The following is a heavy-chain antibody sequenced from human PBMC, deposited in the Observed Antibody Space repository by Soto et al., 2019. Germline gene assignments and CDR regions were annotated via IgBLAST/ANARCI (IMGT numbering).Heavy chain of an antibody. D-gene: IGHD6-6*01. CDR2: IYYSGST. CDR3: ARAEYSSSSIGYYYYYGMDV. V-gene: IGHV4-31*03. Sequence: SETLSLACTVSGGSISSGGYYWSWIRQHPGKGLEGIGYIYYSGSTYYNPSLKSRVTISVDTSKNHFSLKLSSVTAAATAVYYCARAEYSSSSIGYYYYYGMDVWGQGTTVTVSS. CDR1: GGSISSGGYY. J-gene: IGHJ6*02.